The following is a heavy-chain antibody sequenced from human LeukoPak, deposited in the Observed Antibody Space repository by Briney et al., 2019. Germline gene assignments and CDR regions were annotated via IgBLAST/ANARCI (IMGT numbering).Heavy chain of an antibody. J-gene: IGHJ6*03. D-gene: IGHD4-23*01. CDR2: IYYSGST. CDR1: GGSFSGYY. V-gene: IGHV4-59*01. CDR3: ARDSVGYYYMDV. Sequence: SETLSLTCAVYGGSFSGYYWSWIRQPPGKGLEWIGYIYYSGSTNYNPSLKSRVTISVDTSKNQFSLKLSSVTAADTAVYYCARDSVGYYYMDVWGKGTTVTVSS.